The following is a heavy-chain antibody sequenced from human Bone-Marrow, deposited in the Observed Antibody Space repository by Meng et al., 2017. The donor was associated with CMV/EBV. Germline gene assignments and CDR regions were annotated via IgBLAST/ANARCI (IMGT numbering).Heavy chain of an antibody. J-gene: IGHJ6*02. CDR3: ARDAIVAAGRHYYYGMEV. CDR1: GYTFTGYY. CDR2: INPNSGGT. D-gene: IGHD6-13*01. Sequence: ASVKVSCKASGYTFTGYYMHWVRQAPGQGLEWMGWINPNSGGTNYAQKFQGRVTMTRDTSISTAYMELSRLRSDDTAVYYCARDAIVAAGRHYYYGMEVWGQGTTVTVSS. V-gene: IGHV1-2*02.